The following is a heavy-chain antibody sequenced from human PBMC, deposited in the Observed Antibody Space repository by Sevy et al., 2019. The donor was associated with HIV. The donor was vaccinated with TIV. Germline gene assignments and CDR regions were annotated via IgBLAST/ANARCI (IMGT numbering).Heavy chain of an antibody. CDR2: ISSSSSYI. J-gene: IGHJ5*02. CDR3: ARETAAIDWFDP. D-gene: IGHD6-25*01. V-gene: IGHV3-21*01. CDR1: GFTFSSYS. Sequence: GRSLRLSCAASGFTFSSYSMNWVRQAPGKGLEWVSSISSSSSYIYYADSVKGRFTISRDNAKNSLYLQMNSLRAEDTAVYYCARETAAIDWFDPWGQGTLVTVSS.